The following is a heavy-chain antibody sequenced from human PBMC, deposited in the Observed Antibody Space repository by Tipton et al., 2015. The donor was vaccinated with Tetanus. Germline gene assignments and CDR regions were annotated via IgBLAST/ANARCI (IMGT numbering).Heavy chain of an antibody. V-gene: IGHV4-34*01. CDR2: INHSGST. Sequence: LRLSCTVSGVSVRSYYWSWIRQSPGKGLEWIGEINHSGSTTYSPSFKSRVTISVDTPKNQFSLKLTSLTVADTAVYYCARGGSYSYGPRGFDLWGRGTLVTVSS. CDR1: GVSVRSYY. D-gene: IGHD5-18*01. CDR3: ARGGSYSYGPRGFDL. J-gene: IGHJ2*01.